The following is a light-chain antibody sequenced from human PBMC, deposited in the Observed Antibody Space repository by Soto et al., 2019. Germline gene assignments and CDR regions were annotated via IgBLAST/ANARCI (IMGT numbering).Light chain of an antibody. Sequence: QSALTQPASVSGSPGQSITIYCTGTSSDGGGYNYVSWYQQRPGKAHKLIIYEVSNRPSGVSNRFSGSKSGNTASLTISGLQAEDEADYYCNSYTSKSTGVFGTGTKVTVL. J-gene: IGLJ1*01. V-gene: IGLV2-14*01. CDR2: EVS. CDR1: SSDGGGYNY. CDR3: NSYTSKSTGV.